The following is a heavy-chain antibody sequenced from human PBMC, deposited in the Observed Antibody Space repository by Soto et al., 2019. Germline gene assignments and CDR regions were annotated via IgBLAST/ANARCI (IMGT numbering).Heavy chain of an antibody. D-gene: IGHD1-26*01. CDR1: GGSISSSSYY. V-gene: IGHV4-39*01. CDR2: IYYSGRT. CDR3: ARQQSLVGATRFGPFDY. J-gene: IGHJ4*02. Sequence: QLQLQESGPGLVKPSETLSLTCTVSGGSISSSSYYWGWIRQPPGKGLEWIGSIYYSGRTYYNPSRKSRVTITVDTSKNQFSLKLSSVTAADTAVYYCARQQSLVGATRFGPFDYWGQGTLVTFSS.